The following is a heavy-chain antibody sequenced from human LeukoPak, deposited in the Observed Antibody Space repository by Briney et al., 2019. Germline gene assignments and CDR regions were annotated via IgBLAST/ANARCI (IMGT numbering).Heavy chain of an antibody. CDR3: AREGWQWLVRAFDY. V-gene: IGHV4-34*01. Sequence: SETLSLTCAVYGGSFSGYYWSWIRQPPGKGLEWIGEINHSGSTNYNPSLKSRVTISVDTSRNQFSLKLSSVTAADTAVYYCAREGWQWLVRAFDYWGQGTLVTVSS. CDR2: INHSGST. CDR1: GGSFSGYY. J-gene: IGHJ4*02. D-gene: IGHD6-19*01.